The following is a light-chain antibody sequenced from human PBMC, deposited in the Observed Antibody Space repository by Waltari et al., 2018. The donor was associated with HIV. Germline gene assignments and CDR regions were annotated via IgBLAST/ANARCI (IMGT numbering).Light chain of an antibody. V-gene: IGLV1-47*01. CDR3: ATWDDSLTGSVL. CDR1: RYNIGSNY. J-gene: IGLJ1*01. CDR2: RNN. Sequence: QSVLTQPPSASGTPGQRVTISCSGSRYNIGSNYVYWYQDLPGTAPKLLIYRNNQPPSGVPDRFSGSKSGTSASLAISGLRSEDEAAYYSATWDDSLTGSVLFG.